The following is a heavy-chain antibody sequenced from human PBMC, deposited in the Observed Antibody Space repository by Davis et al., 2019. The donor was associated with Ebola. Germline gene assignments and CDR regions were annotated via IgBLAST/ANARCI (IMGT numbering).Heavy chain of an antibody. J-gene: IGHJ5*02. V-gene: IGHV3-74*01. CDR2: INSDGSST. CDR3: ARHRNYGDYAWFDP. CDR1: GFTFSSYW. D-gene: IGHD4-17*01. Sequence: HTGGSLRLSCAASGFTFSSYWMHWVRQAPGKGLVWVSRINSDGSSTSYADSVKGRFTISRDNAKNSLYLQMNSLRAEDTAVYYCARHRNYGDYAWFDPWGQGTLVTVSS.